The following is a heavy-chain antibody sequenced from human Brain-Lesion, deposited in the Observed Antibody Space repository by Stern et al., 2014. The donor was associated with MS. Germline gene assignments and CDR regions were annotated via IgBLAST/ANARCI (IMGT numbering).Heavy chain of an antibody. J-gene: IGHJ4*02. CDR1: GFTFSYHA. CDR2: MSYDGSDK. CDR3: ARGGAVTTSDYYLDY. V-gene: IGHV3-30*01. Sequence: VHLVESGGGVVQPGRSLRLSCAASGFTFSYHAMHWVRQAQGKGLEWVALMSYDGSDKNDADSVKGRFTISRDNSRNTLYLQMNSLRVDDTAVYYCARGGAVTTSDYYLDYWGQGILVTVSS. D-gene: IGHD4-17*01.